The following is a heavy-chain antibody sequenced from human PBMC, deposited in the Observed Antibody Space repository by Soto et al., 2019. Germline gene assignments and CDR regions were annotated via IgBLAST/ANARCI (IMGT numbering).Heavy chain of an antibody. D-gene: IGHD5-18*01. V-gene: IGHV3-23*01. Sequence: GGSLSLSCAASGLTFSSYAMSWVRQAPGKGLEWVSAISVSGGSTYYADSVKGRFTISRDNSKNTLYLQMNSLRAEDTAVYYCASLQLWLPLEAFDIWGQGTMVTVSS. CDR2: ISVSGGST. CDR3: ASLQLWLPLEAFDI. J-gene: IGHJ3*02. CDR1: GLTFSSYA.